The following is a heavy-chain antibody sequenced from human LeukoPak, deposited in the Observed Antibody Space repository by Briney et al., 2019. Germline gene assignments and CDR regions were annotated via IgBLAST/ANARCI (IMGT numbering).Heavy chain of an antibody. CDR1: GGSFSGYY. CDR2: INHSGST. J-gene: IGHJ3*01. Sequence: SETLSLTCAVYGGSFSGYYWSWIRQPPGKGLEWIGEINHSGSTNYNPSLKSRVTISVDTSKNQFSLKLSSVTAADTAVYYCARGLDSPAVRDAFDLWGQGTMVTVSS. V-gene: IGHV4-34*01. D-gene: IGHD4-17*01. CDR3: ARGLDSPAVRDAFDL.